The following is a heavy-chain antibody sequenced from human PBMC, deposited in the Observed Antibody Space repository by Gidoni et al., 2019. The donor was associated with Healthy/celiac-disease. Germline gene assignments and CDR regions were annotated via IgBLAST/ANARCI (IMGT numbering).Heavy chain of an antibody. CDR2: INPSGGST. J-gene: IGHJ5*02. Sequence: QVQLVQSGAEVKKPGATVKVSYKASGYTFTSYYMHWVRQAPGQGLEWMVIINPSGGSTSYAQKFQGRVTMTRDTSTSTVYMELSILRSEDTAVYYCARSPPTMIDVWFDPWGQGTLVTVSS. V-gene: IGHV1-46*01. D-gene: IGHD3-22*01. CDR1: GYTFTSYY. CDR3: ARSPPTMIDVWFDP.